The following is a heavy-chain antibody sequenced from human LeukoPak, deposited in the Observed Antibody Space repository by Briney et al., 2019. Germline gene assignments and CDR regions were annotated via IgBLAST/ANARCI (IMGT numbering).Heavy chain of an antibody. V-gene: IGHV1-18*01. CDR2: ISPYNGNT. CDR3: ARAGPGSGWYFDY. Sequence: GASVCLSCKASGYDFTSVGITWVRRAPGQGLEWMGWISPYNGNTRYAQKFQGRVAMTTDTSTTTAYMELRGLRFNDTAVYYCARAGPGSGWYFDYWGRGILV. D-gene: IGHD6-19*01. J-gene: IGHJ4*02. CDR1: GYDFTSVG.